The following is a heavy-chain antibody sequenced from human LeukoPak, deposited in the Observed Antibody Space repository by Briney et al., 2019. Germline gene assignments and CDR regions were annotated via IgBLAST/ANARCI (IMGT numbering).Heavy chain of an antibody. Sequence: GASVKVSCKASGYTFTDYYIHWVRQAPGQGLEWMGWINPNSGGTNSAQKFQGRVTMTRDTSISTAYMDLNTLRSDDTAVYYCARETGTYSSGSFDYWGQGTLVTVSS. CDR1: GYTFTDYY. J-gene: IGHJ4*02. CDR2: INPNSGGT. V-gene: IGHV1-2*02. D-gene: IGHD6-19*01. CDR3: ARETGTYSSGSFDY.